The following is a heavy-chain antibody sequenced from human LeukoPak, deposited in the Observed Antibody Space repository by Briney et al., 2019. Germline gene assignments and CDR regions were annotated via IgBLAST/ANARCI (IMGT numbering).Heavy chain of an antibody. CDR1: GYTFTSYD. CDR3: ARGDNTYYYDSSGYYIFDY. Sequence: ASVKVSCKASGYTFTSYDINWVRQATGQGLEWMGWMNPNSGNTGYAQKFQGRVTMTRNTSISTAYMELSSLRSEDTAVYYCARGDNTYYYDSSGYYIFDYWGQGTLVTVSS. D-gene: IGHD3-22*01. V-gene: IGHV1-8*01. CDR2: MNPNSGNT. J-gene: IGHJ4*02.